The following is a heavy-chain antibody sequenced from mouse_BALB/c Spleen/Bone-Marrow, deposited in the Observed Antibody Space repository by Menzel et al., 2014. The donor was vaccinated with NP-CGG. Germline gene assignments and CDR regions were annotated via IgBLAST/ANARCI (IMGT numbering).Heavy chain of an antibody. D-gene: IGHD6-1*01. V-gene: IGHV1-74*01. CDR1: DYTFTSYW. CDR2: IDPSNSET. J-gene: IGHJ4*01. Sequence: VQGVESGPELVRPGASVKMSCKASDYTFTSYWMHWVKQRPGQGLEWIGMIDPSNSETRLNQKFKDKATLNVDKSSNTAYMHLSSLTSEDSAVYYCARTFQPRRAMDYWGQGSSVTVFS. CDR3: ARTFQPRRAMDY.